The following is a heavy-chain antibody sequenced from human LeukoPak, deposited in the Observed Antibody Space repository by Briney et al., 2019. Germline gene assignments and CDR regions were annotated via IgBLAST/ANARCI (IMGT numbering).Heavy chain of an antibody. V-gene: IGHV4-59*12. D-gene: IGHD6-13*01. J-gene: IGHJ4*02. Sequence: PSETLSLTCTVSGGSISSYYWSWLRQPPGKGLEWIGYIYYSGSTNYNPSLKSRVTISVDTSKNQFSLKLSSVTAADTAVYYCARGWLSPQQLVLHYFDYWGQGTLVTVSS. CDR3: ARGWLSPQQLVLHYFDY. CDR1: GGSISSYY. CDR2: IYYSGST.